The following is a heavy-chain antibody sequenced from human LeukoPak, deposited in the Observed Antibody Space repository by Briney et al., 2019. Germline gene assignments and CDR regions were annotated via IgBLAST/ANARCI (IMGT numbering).Heavy chain of an antibody. V-gene: IGHV4-59*08. J-gene: IGHJ4*02. D-gene: IGHD6-19*01. CDR3: ARHGDPDSSGWGFDY. CDR1: GGSISSYY. Sequence: SETLSLTCTVSGGSISSYYWSWIRQPPGKGLEWIGYIYYSGSTNYNPSLKSRVTISVDTSKNQFSLKLSSVTAADTAVYYCARHGDPDSSGWGFDYWGQGTLVTVSS. CDR2: IYYSGST.